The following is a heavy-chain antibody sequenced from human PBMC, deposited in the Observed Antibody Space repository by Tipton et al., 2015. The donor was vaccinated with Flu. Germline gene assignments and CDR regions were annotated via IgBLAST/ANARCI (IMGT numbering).Heavy chain of an antibody. CDR3: AKEGSYNILTNYYNKGVDP. CDR2: TNHSGGT. V-gene: IGHV4-34*01. CDR1: ADSISSNY. Sequence: GSLRLSCSVSADSISSNYWSWIRQSPGKGLEWIGETNHSGGTKYNPSLKSRVTISLDTSKNHFFLKVTSVTAADTAVYYCAKEGSYNILTNYYNKGVDPWGQGTLVIVSS. J-gene: IGHJ5*02. D-gene: IGHD3-9*01.